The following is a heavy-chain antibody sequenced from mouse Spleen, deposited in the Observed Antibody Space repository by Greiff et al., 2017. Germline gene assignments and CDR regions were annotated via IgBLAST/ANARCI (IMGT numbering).Heavy chain of an antibody. CDR3: ARYRYGSSYDYYAMDY. J-gene: IGHJ4*01. CDR2: ISSAGSYT. D-gene: IGHD1-1*01. CDR1: GFTFSSYA. V-gene: IGHV5-9-3*01. Sequence: EVQGVESGGGLVKPGGSLKLSCAASGFTFSSYAMSWVRQTPEKRLEWVATISSAGSYTYYPDSVKGRFTISRDNAKNTLYLQMSSLRSEDTAMYYCARYRYGSSYDYYAMDYWGQGTSVTVSS.